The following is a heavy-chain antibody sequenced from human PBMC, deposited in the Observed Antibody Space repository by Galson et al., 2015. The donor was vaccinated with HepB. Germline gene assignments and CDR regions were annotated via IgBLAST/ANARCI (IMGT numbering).Heavy chain of an antibody. J-gene: IGHJ3*02. CDR2: INPSGGST. Sequence: SVKVSCKASGYSFTSYYMHWVRQAPGQGLEWMGIINPSGGSTSYAQKFQGRVTMTRDTSTSTVYMELSSLRSEDTAVYYCAVHYYDSSGYYRGAFDIWGQGTMVTVSS. CDR1: GYSFTSYY. CDR3: AVHYYDSSGYYRGAFDI. V-gene: IGHV1-46*01. D-gene: IGHD3-22*01.